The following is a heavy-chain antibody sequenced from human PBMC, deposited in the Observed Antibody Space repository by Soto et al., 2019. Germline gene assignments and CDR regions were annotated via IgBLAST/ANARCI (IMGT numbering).Heavy chain of an antibody. CDR3: SRGGAWKGWFSS. CDR1: GGSVSSGSSY. J-gene: IGHJ1*01. V-gene: IGHV4-61*01. CDR2: VFFNGNT. D-gene: IGHD3-10*01. Sequence: QVHLQESGPGLVKPSETLSLTCSVSGGSVSSGSSYWSWIRQPPGKGLEWIGHVFFNGNTDYNPSLTHRRPMSIHTSPNQFSLRLTSVTAADTAVYYCSRGGAWKGWFSSWGQGTLVSVSS.